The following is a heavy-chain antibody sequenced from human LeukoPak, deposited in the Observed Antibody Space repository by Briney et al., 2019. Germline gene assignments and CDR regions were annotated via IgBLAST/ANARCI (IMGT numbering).Heavy chain of an antibody. Sequence: SVKVSCKASGFTFTSSAMQWVRQARGQRLEWIGWIVVGSGNTNYAQKFQERVTITRDMSTSTAYMELSSLRSEDTAVYYCAAEGSTSWNDAFDIWGQGAMVTVSS. J-gene: IGHJ3*02. CDR1: GFTFTSSA. CDR3: AAEGSTSWNDAFDI. CDR2: IVVGSGNT. D-gene: IGHD2-2*01. V-gene: IGHV1-58*02.